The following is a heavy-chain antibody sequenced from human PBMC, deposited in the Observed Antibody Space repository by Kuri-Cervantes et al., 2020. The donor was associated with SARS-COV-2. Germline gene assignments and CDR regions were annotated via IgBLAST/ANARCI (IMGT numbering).Heavy chain of an antibody. CDR1: GGSFSGYY. V-gene: IGHV4-34*01. J-gene: IGHJ6*02. D-gene: IGHD6-19*01. CDR2: INHSGST. CDR3: AREGIAVAGHYYGMDV. Sequence: SETLSLTCAVYGGSFSGYYWSWIRQPPGKGLEWIGEINHSGSTNYNPSLKSRVTISVDTSKNQFSLKLSSVTAADTAVYYCAREGIAVAGHYYGMDVWGQGTRSPSP.